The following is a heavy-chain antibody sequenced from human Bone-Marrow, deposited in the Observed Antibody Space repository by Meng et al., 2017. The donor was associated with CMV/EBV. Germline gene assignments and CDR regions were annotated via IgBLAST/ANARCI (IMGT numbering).Heavy chain of an antibody. V-gene: IGHV3-7*01. D-gene: IGHD1-26*01. J-gene: IGHJ5*02. CDR1: GFTFSSYG. CDR3: ARSPDIVGAPWGWTNWFDP. CDR2: IKQDGSEK. Sequence: GESLKISCAASGFTFSSYGMHWVRQAPGKGLEWVANIKQDGSEKYYVDSVKGRFTISRDNSKNTLYLQMNSLRAEDTAVYYCARSPDIVGAPWGWTNWFDPWGQGTLVTVSS.